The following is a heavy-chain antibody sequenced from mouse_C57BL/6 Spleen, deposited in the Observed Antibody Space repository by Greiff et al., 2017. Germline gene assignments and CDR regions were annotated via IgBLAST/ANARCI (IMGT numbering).Heavy chain of an antibody. D-gene: IGHD1-1*01. J-gene: IGHJ2*01. Sequence: QVQLQQSGAELVRPGASVTLSCKASGYTFTDYEMHWVKQTPVHGLEWIGAIDPETGGTAYNQKFKGTAILTADKSSSTAYMELRSLTSEDSAVYYCTREEGYYGYFDYWGQGTTLTVSS. CDR3: TREEGYYGYFDY. CDR1: GYTFTDYE. CDR2: IDPETGGT. V-gene: IGHV1-15*01.